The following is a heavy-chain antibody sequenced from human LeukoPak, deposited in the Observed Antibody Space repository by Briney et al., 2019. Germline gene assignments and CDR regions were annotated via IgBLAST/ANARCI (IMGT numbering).Heavy chain of an antibody. D-gene: IGHD7-27*01. CDR2: IYSGGST. V-gene: IGHV3-53*01. CDR3: ARVGPDWGSDY. J-gene: IGHJ4*02. CDR1: GFTVSSNY. Sequence: PGGSLRLSCAASGFTVSSNYMSWVRQAPGKGLEWVSVIYSGGSTYYADSVKGRFTISRDNSKNTLYIEMNSLRAEDTAVYYCARVGPDWGSDYWGQGTLVTVSS.